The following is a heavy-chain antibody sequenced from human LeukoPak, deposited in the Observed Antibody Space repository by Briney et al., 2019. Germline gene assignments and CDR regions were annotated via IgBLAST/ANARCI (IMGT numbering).Heavy chain of an antibody. J-gene: IGHJ5*02. CDR1: GGSISSYY. V-gene: IGHV4-59*01. Sequence: SEPLSLTCTVSGGSISSYYWSWIRQSPGKGLEWIGYIYDSGSINYSPSLKSRVTISVDASKNQFSLRLSSVTAADTAVYYCARGIAEGNWFDPWGQGTRVTVSS. CDR2: IYDSGSI. CDR3: ARGIAEGNWFDP. D-gene: IGHD6-13*01.